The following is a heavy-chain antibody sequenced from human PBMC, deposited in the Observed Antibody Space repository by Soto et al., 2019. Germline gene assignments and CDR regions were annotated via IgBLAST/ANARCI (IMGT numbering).Heavy chain of an antibody. Sequence: QITLKESGPTLVKPTQTLTLTCNFSGFSLNTHGVGVGWIRQPPGKALEWLASIYWHDDKRSSPSLKTRLTTPXAXSEXPLLLTMTNMDPGDTATYFCAHFLYYAAWGQHFDYWGQGTLVTVSS. D-gene: IGHD3-10*01. J-gene: IGHJ4*02. V-gene: IGHV2-5*01. CDR2: IYWHDDK. CDR1: GFSLNTHGVG. CDR3: AHFLYYAAWGQHFDY.